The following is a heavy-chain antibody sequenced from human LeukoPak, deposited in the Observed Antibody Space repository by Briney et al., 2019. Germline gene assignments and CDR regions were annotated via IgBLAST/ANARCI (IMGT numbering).Heavy chain of an antibody. J-gene: IGHJ4*02. Sequence: GGSLRLSCAASGFTFSSYGMHWVRQAPGKGLEWVAFIRYDGSNKYYADSVKGRFTISRDNSKNTLYLQMNSLRAEDTAVYYCASDYDILTGYYVFDYWGQGTLVTVSS. D-gene: IGHD3-9*01. CDR2: IRYDGSNK. CDR1: GFTFSSYG. V-gene: IGHV3-30*02. CDR3: ASDYDILTGYYVFDY.